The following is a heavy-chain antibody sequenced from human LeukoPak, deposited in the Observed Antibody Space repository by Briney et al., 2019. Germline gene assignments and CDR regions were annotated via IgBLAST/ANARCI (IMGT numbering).Heavy chain of an antibody. CDR1: GFTFSSYS. CDR3: AKDRKKYCSGGSCYPYIFDY. J-gene: IGHJ4*02. CDR2: ITSSGSNV. Sequence: GGSLRLSCAASGFTFSSYSMNWVRQAPGKGLEWVSSITSSGSNVYYADSVKGRFTISRDNSKNTLYLQMNSLRAEDTAVYYCAKDRKKYCSGGSCYPYIFDYWGQGTLVTVSS. D-gene: IGHD2-15*01. V-gene: IGHV3-30*02.